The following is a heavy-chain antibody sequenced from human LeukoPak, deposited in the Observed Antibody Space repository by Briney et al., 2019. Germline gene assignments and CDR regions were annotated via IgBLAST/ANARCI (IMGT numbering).Heavy chain of an antibody. Sequence: GGSLRLSCAASGFIFSGYDMHWVRQAPGKGLEWVAVISYDGSNKYYADSVKGRFTISRDNSKNTLYLQMNTLRAEDTAVYYCAKDLKIVVGMDVWGQGTTVTVS. D-gene: IGHD2-2*01. CDR1: GFIFSGYD. CDR2: ISYDGSNK. CDR3: AKDLKIVVGMDV. J-gene: IGHJ6*02. V-gene: IGHV3-30*18.